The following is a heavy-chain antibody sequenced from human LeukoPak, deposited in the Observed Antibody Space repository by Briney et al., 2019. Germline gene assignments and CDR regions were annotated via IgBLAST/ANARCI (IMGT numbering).Heavy chain of an antibody. V-gene: IGHV3-48*01. CDR1: GFTFSSYS. CDR2: ISSSSSTI. J-gene: IGHJ6*03. Sequence: GGSLRLSCAASGFTFSSYSMNWVRQAPGKGLEWVSYISSSSSTIYYADSVKGRFTISRDNAKNSLYLQMNSLRAEDTAVYYCARDWGSMDYYYYYMDVWGKGTTVTVSS. D-gene: IGHD7-27*01. CDR3: ARDWGSMDYYYYYMDV.